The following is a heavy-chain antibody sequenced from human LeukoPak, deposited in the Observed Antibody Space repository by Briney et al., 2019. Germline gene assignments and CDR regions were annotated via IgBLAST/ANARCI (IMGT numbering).Heavy chain of an antibody. V-gene: IGHV4-34*01. CDR1: GGSFSGYY. Sequence: PSETLSLTCAVYGGSFSGYYWTWIRQPPGKGLEWIGEINHSGSTTYNPSLKSRVTISVDTSKNQFSLQLSSVPAADTAVYYCARGSTLIRGFVYRGEGDLVTVSS. CDR3: ARGSTLIRGFVY. CDR2: INHSGST. J-gene: IGHJ4*02. D-gene: IGHD3-10*01.